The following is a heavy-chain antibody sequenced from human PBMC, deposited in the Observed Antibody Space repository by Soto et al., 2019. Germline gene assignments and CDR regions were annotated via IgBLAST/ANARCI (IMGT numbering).Heavy chain of an antibody. V-gene: IGHV1-8*01. CDR3: ASRGVYCSSTSCYGH. CDR2: MNPNSGNT. Sequence: ASVKVSCKASGYTFTSYDINWVRQATGQGLEWMGWMNPNSGNTGYAQKFQGRVTMTRNTSISTAYMELSSLRSEDTAVYYCASRGVYCSSTSCYGHWGQGTLVTVSS. D-gene: IGHD2-2*01. J-gene: IGHJ4*02. CDR1: GYTFTSYD.